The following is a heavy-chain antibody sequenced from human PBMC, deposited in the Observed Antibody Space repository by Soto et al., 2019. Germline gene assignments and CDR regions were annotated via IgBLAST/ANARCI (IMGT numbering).Heavy chain of an antibody. CDR2: ISGSGGST. CDR1: GFPFSSYA. Sequence: LSLTCAASGFPFSSYAMSWVRQAPGKGLEWVSAISGSGGSTYYADSVKGRFTIARDNSKNTLYLQMNSLRAEDTAVYYCAKEGQRGTIFGVVNYYYYYYMDVWGKGTTVTVSS. CDR3: AKEGQRGTIFGVVNYYYYYYMDV. V-gene: IGHV3-23*01. D-gene: IGHD3-3*01. J-gene: IGHJ6*03.